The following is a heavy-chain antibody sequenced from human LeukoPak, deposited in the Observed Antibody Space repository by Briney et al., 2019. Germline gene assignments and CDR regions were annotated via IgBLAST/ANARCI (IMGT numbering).Heavy chain of an antibody. V-gene: IGHV1-18*01. CDR3: ARALSVDTAMAPGY. CDR1: GYSFVGYG. D-gene: IGHD5-18*01. CDR2: FNPENGNT. Sequence: ASVKVSCKASGYSFVGYGITWVRQAPGQGLEWMGWFNPENGNTNYAQKVQGRVTITADKSTSTAYMELSSLRSEDTAVYYCARALSVDTAMAPGYWGQGTLVTVSS. J-gene: IGHJ4*02.